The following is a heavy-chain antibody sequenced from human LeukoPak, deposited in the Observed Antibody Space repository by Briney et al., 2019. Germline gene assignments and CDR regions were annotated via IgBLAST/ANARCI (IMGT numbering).Heavy chain of an antibody. CDR2: ITDSGFTT. CDR1: GFNFSSYA. D-gene: IGHD2-2*02. J-gene: IGHJ4*02. Sequence: PGGSLRLSCAASGFNFSSYAMSWVRQAPGKGLEWVSGITDSGFTTFYANSVKGRFTISRDNSKNTLYLQMNSLRAEDTAVYYCANAGFCSSTTCYNPFDHWGQGTLVTVSS. V-gene: IGHV3-23*01. CDR3: ANAGFCSSTTCYNPFDH.